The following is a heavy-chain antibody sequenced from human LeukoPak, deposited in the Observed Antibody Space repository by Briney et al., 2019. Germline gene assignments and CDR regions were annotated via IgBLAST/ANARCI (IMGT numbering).Heavy chain of an antibody. CDR1: GGSISSYY. Sequence: PSETLSLTCTVSGGSISSYYWSWIRQPAGKGLERIGRIYTSGSTNYNPSLKSRVTMSVDTSKNQFSLKLSSVTAADTAVYYCARAYSGGELLDAFDTWGQGTMVTVSS. J-gene: IGHJ3*02. D-gene: IGHD1-26*01. CDR2: IYTSGST. V-gene: IGHV4-4*07. CDR3: ARAYSGGELLDAFDT.